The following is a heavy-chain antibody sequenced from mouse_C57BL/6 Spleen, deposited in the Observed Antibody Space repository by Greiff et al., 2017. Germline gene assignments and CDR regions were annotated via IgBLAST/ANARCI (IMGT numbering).Heavy chain of an antibody. V-gene: IGHV1-80*01. D-gene: IGHD1-1*01. CDR3: ARDYYGSPMDY. Sequence: QVQLQQSGAELVKPGASVKISCKASGYAFSSYWMNWVKQRPGKGLEWIGQIYPGDGDTNYNGKFKGKATLTADKSSSTAYMQLSSLTSEDSAVYFCARDYYGSPMDYWGQGTSVTVSS. CDR2: IYPGDGDT. J-gene: IGHJ4*01. CDR1: GYAFSSYW.